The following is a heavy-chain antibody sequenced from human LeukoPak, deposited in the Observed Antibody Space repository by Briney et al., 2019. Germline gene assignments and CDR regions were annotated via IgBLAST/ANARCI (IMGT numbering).Heavy chain of an antibody. CDR1: GFTFSGSA. CDR3: ARDSGGAYGDLDAFDI. J-gene: IGHJ3*02. Sequence: GGSLRLSCAASGFTFSGSAMHWVRQASGKGLEWVGRIRSKANSYATAYAASVKGRFTISRDDSKNTAYLQMNSLKTEDTAVYYCARDSGGAYGDLDAFDIWGQGTMVTVSS. CDR2: IRSKANSYAT. V-gene: IGHV3-73*01. D-gene: IGHD4-17*01.